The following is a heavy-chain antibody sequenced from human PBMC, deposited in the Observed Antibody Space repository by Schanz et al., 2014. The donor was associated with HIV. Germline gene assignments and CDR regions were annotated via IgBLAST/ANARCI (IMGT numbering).Heavy chain of an antibody. V-gene: IGHV4-34*01. D-gene: IGHD2-15*01. J-gene: IGHJ6*02. Sequence: QVQLKQWGAGLLKPSETLSLTCAVYGGSLSDNYWSWIRQPPGKGLEWIGEINHSGSTKYNPSLECRLTMSVDPFKRQFSLRLTSVTAADTAVYYCASLCSGSNCFYSSYYGMDVWGQGTTVAVSS. CDR1: GGSLSDNY. CDR2: INHSGST. CDR3: ASLCSGSNCFYSSYYGMDV.